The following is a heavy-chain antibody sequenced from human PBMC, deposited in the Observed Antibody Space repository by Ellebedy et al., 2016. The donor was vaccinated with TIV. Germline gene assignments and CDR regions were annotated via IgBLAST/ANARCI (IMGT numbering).Heavy chain of an antibody. D-gene: IGHD3-10*01. Sequence: MPGGSLRLSCAAHGGSFSGYYWSWIRQPPGKGLEWIGEINHSGSTNYNPSLKSRVTISVDTSKNQFSLKLSSVTAADTAVYYCARGVSVLLWFGDCHWFDPWGQGTLVTVSS. CDR2: INHSGST. CDR1: GGSFSGYY. J-gene: IGHJ5*02. CDR3: ARGVSVLLWFGDCHWFDP. V-gene: IGHV4-34*01.